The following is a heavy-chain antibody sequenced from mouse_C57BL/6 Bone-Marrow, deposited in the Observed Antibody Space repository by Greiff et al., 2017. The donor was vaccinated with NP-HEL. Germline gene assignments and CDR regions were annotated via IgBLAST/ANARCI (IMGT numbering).Heavy chain of an antibody. CDR1: GYTFTSYW. Sequence: QVQLQQPGAELVKPGASVKMSCKASGYTFTSYWITWVKQRPGQGLEWIGDIYPGSGSTNYNEKFKSKATLTVDTSSSTAYMQLSSLTSEDSAVYYCARHHDYGSSFDYWGQGTTLTVSS. CDR3: ARHHDYGSSFDY. D-gene: IGHD1-1*01. J-gene: IGHJ2*01. CDR2: IYPGSGST. V-gene: IGHV1-55*01.